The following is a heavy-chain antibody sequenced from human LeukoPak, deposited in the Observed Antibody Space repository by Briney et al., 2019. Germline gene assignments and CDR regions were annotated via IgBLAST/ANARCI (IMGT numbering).Heavy chain of an antibody. J-gene: IGHJ4*02. CDR3: ARVAYLVGASPFEY. Sequence: ASVKVSCKASGYTFSGYYMHWVRQAPGQGLEWMGWMNPNSGGTKYAQNFQGRVTMTRDTSTSTAYMELSSLRSDDTGVYYCARVAYLVGASPFEYWGQGTLVTVSS. V-gene: IGHV1-2*02. CDR1: GYTFSGYY. D-gene: IGHD1-26*01. CDR2: MNPNSGGT.